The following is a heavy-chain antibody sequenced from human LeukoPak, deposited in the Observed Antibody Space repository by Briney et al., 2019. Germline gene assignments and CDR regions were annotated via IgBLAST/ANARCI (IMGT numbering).Heavy chain of an antibody. J-gene: IGHJ4*02. CDR1: GFTFSSYS. V-gene: IGHV3-21*01. CDR3: ARDKGYGDYGEDY. Sequence: GGSLRPSCAASGFTFSSYSMNWVRQAPGKGLEWVSSISSSSSYIYYADSVKGRFTISRDNAKNSLYLQMNSLRAEDTAVYYCARDKGYGDYGEDYWGQGTLVTVSS. CDR2: ISSSSSYI. D-gene: IGHD4-17*01.